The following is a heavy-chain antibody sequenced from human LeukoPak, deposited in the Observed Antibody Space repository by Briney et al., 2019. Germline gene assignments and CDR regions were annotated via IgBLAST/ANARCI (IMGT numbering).Heavy chain of an antibody. D-gene: IGHD3-22*01. CDR2: INPDGRRA. J-gene: IGHJ6*03. Sequence: GGSLRLSCAASGFTFSTNWMHWVRQAPGKGLVWVSRINPDGRRADYATSVKGRFTISRDNAKNTLYLQANNLRAEDTAVYYCVREAEVVPTDRGVYYYYFMDVWGKGTPVTVSS. CDR3: VREAEVVPTDRGVYYYYFMDV. V-gene: IGHV3-74*01. CDR1: GFTFSTNW.